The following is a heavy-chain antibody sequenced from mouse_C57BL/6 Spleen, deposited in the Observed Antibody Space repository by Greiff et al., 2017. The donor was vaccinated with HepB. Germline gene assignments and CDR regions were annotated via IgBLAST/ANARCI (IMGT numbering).Heavy chain of an antibody. V-gene: IGHV5-17*01. CDR1: GFTFSDYG. J-gene: IGHJ2*01. Sequence: EVKLMESGGGLVKPGGSLKLSCAASGFTFSDYGMHWVRQAPEKGLEWVAYISSGSSTIYYADTVKGRFTISRDKAKNTLCLQMTSLRSEDTAMYFCARASDYWGQGTTLTVSS. CDR2: ISSGSSTI. CDR3: ARASDY. D-gene: IGHD6-1*01.